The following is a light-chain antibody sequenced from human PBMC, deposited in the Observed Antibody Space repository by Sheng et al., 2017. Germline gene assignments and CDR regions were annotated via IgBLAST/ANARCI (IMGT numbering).Light chain of an antibody. V-gene: IGKV3-11*01. J-gene: IGKJ1*01. Sequence: EIVLTQSPATLSLSPGERATLSCRASQSVGSYSAWYQQKPGQAPRLLFHDASNRATGIPARFSASGSGTDFTLTISSLEPEDFAVYYCQQYGSSLWTFGQGTKVEIK. CDR2: DAS. CDR3: QQYGSSLWT. CDR1: QSVGSY.